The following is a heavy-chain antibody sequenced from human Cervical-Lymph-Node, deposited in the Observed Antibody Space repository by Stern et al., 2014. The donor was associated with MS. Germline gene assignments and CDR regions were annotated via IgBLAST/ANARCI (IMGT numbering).Heavy chain of an antibody. CDR1: GFTVSRDY. D-gene: IGHD1-1*01. CDR2: ITNVGST. CDR3: ARDTSSPERSDW. J-gene: IGHJ4*02. V-gene: IGHV3-53*01. Sequence: VQLVESGGGVIQPGGSLRLSCTASGFTVSRDYMTWVRQAPGKGLEWVSLITNVGSTFYTDSVKGRFTISRDDSKNTVYLHMTSLRAEDTAMYYCARDTSSPERSDWWGQETLVTVSS.